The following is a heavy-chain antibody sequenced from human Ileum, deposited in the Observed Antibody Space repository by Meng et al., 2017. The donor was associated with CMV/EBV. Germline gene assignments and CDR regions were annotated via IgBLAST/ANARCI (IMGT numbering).Heavy chain of an antibody. J-gene: IGHJ4*02. Sequence: EPLQEYGPGLVKPSETLSLTCTVTDGSISYYYWSWIRQSADKGLEWIGRISSSGSINYNPSLESRLTLSVDTSKEQLSLKLSSVTAADTAVYYCARAEADTGNFEYWGQGTLVTVSS. D-gene: IGHD6-19*01. V-gene: IGHV4-4*07. CDR2: ISSSGSI. CDR3: ARAEADTGNFEY. CDR1: DGSISYYY.